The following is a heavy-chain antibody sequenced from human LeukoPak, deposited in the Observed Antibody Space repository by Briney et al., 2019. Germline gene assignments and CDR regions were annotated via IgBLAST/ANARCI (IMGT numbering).Heavy chain of an antibody. J-gene: IGHJ2*01. CDR3: AREHCSSTSCYSYWYFDL. V-gene: IGHV3-21*01. D-gene: IGHD2-2*01. Sequence: GGSLRISRAASGFTFSSYSMNWVRQAPGKGLEWVSSISSSSSYIYYADSVKGRFTISRDNAKNSLYLQMNSLRAEDTAVYYCAREHCSSTSCYSYWYFDLWGRGTLVTVSS. CDR2: ISSSSSYI. CDR1: GFTFSSYS.